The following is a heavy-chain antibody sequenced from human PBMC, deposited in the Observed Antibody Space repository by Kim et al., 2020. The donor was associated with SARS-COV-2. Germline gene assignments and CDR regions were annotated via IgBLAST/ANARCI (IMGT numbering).Heavy chain of an antibody. J-gene: IGHJ4*02. Sequence: SETLSLTCTVSGGSISSSSYYWGWIRQPPGKGLEWIGSIYYSGSTYYNPSLKSRVTISVDTSKNQFSLKLSSVTAADTAVYYCARRLLALPLDYWGQGTLVTVSS. D-gene: IGHD2-15*01. CDR3: ARRLLALPLDY. V-gene: IGHV4-39*01. CDR2: IYYSGST. CDR1: GGSISSSSYY.